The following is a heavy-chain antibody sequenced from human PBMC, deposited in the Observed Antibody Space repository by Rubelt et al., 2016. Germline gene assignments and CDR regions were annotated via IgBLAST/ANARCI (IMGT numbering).Heavy chain of an antibody. Sequence: EVQLVESGGGLVQPGGSLRLSCTTSGFTFSRNWMTWVRQAPGKELEWVANIKHDGTEKSYVDSVNGRFTNPRDNAKNSLYLQMNSLGAEDTAVYYCAREGGAGYSLDSWGQGTLVAVSS. D-gene: IGHD3-9*01. CDR2: IKHDGTEK. J-gene: IGHJ4*02. V-gene: IGHV3-7*03. CDR1: GFTFSRNW. CDR3: AREGGAGYSLDS.